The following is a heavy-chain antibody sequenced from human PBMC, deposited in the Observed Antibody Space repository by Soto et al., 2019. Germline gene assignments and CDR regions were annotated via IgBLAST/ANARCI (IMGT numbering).Heavy chain of an antibody. CDR1: GYTFTKYN. CDR3: VRDDPNGYGEEH. D-gene: IGHD2-8*01. Sequence: QVQLVQSGAEVKKPGASVKVSCKASGYTFTKYNIQWVRQAPGQGLEWMGRIRPGTEDTRYAQISYDRVTIRRDTSTTVVYMELSSLTSEDTAVFYCVRDDPNGYGEEHWGQGTLVTVSS. J-gene: IGHJ4*02. CDR2: IRPGTEDT. V-gene: IGHV1-3*01.